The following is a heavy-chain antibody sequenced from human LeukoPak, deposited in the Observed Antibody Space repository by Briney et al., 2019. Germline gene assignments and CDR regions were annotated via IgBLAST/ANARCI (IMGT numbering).Heavy chain of an antibody. J-gene: IGHJ6*02. CDR3: ARGRDYDSSGYRPYYYAMDV. CDR2: MYSAGGT. Sequence: PGGSLRLSCAASGFTVSSNYMNWVRQAPGKGLEWVTVMYSAGGTYYADSVKGRFTISRDNSGNTVYLQMNSLRADDTAVYYCARGRDYDSSGYRPYYYAMDVWGQGTTVTVSS. V-gene: IGHV3-53*01. CDR1: GFTVSSNY. D-gene: IGHD3-22*01.